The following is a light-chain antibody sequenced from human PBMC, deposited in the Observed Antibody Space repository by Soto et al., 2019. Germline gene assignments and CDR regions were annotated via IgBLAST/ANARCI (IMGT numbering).Light chain of an antibody. Sequence: DIQITQSPSTLSASVGDRVIITCRASQNINNWLAWYQQRPGKAPKLLIYKASNLESGVPSRFSGSGSGTEFTLAISSLQPDDFATYYCQQYYSFSITFGQGTRLEIK. J-gene: IGKJ5*01. V-gene: IGKV1-5*03. CDR1: QNINNW. CDR2: KAS. CDR3: QQYYSFSIT.